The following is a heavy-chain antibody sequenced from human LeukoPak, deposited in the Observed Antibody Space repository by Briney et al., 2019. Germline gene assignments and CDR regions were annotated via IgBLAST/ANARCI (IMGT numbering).Heavy chain of an antibody. D-gene: IGHD3-16*01. CDR1: GSSITSVSHY. CDR3: ARRWGNIVGVTYEY. J-gene: IGHJ4*02. CDR2: IYYTGST. V-gene: IGHV4-39*01. Sequence: PSETLSLTCTISGSSITSVSHYWGWIRQPPGKGLEWIGDIYYTGSTYYSPSLRSRVTMSVHTSENQFFLRLNSVTAVDTAVYYCARRWGNIVGVTYEYWGQGTLVTVSS.